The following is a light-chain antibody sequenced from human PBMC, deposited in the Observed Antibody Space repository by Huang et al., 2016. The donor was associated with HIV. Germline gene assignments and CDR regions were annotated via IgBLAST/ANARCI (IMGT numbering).Light chain of an antibody. CDR1: QSVSSSY. J-gene: IGKJ1*01. CDR2: GAS. Sequence: ESGLTQSPGTLSLSPGERATISCRASQSVSSSYLAWYQQKPGQTPRLLIYGASSRATGIPDRFSGSVSGTDFTLTISRLEPEDFEVYYCQQYGTSPWTFGQGTKVEVK. V-gene: IGKV3-20*01. CDR3: QQYGTSPWT.